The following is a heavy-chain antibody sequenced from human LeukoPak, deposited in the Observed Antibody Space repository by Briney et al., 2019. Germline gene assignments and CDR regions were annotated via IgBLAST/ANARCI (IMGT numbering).Heavy chain of an antibody. CDR1: GGSISSGDYY. J-gene: IGHJ4*02. D-gene: IGHD5-12*01. CDR3: ATRRSTVWWLIDY. Sequence: SETLSLTCTVSGGSISSGDYYWSWIRQPPGKGLEWIGYIYYSGSTYYNPSLKSRVTISVDTSKNQFSLKPSSVTAADTAVYYCATRRSTVWWLIDYWGQGTLVTVSS. V-gene: IGHV4-30-4*08. CDR2: IYYSGST.